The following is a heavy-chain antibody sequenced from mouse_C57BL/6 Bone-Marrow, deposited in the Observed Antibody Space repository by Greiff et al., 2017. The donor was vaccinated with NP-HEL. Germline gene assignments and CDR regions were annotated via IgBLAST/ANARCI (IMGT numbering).Heavy chain of an antibody. Sequence: QVQLQQPGAELVRPGSSVKLSCKASGYTFTSYWMHWVKQRPIQGLEWIGNIDPSDSETHYNQKFKDKATLTVDKSSSTAYMQLSSLTSEYSAVYYCAGYYYGSIWYFDVWGTGTTVTVSS. V-gene: IGHV1-52*01. CDR3: AGYYYGSIWYFDV. D-gene: IGHD1-1*01. CDR2: IDPSDSET. CDR1: GYTFTSYW. J-gene: IGHJ1*03.